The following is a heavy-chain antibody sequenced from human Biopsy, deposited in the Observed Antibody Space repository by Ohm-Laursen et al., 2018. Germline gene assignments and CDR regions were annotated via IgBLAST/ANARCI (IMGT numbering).Heavy chain of an antibody. J-gene: IGHJ4*02. V-gene: IGHV1-69*05. Sequence: GASVKVSCNAPGGTFSNYGVNWVRQAPGQGLEWLGGNIPILGTGNYAQKFQDRVTMTTDTSTSTAYMELRSLTSDDTAVYYCARISITRLLDYWGQGTLATVSS. CDR2: NIPILGTG. D-gene: IGHD3-3*01. CDR1: GGTFSNYG. CDR3: ARISITRLLDY.